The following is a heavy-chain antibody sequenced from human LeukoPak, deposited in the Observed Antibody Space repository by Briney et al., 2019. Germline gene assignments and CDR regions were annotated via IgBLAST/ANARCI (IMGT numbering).Heavy chain of an antibody. J-gene: IGHJ3*02. CDR3: ARAVAMVPAFDI. V-gene: IGHV3-21*01. D-gene: IGHD3-10*01. CDR2: ISSSSSYI. CDR1: GFTFSSYS. Sequence: GGSLRLSCAASGFTFSSYSMNWVRQAPGKGLEWVSSISSSSSYIYYADSVKGRFTISRDNAKNSLYLQMNSLRVEDTAVYYCARAVAMVPAFDIWGQGTMVTVSS.